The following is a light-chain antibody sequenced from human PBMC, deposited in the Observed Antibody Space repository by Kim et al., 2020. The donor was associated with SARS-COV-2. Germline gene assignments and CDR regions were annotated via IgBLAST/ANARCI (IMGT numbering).Light chain of an antibody. Sequence: QSALTQPASVSGSPGQSITISCTGTSSDVGDYNYVSWYQQHPGKAPKLMIYDVSNRPSGVSNRFSGSKSGNTASLTISGLQAEDEADYYCSSYTSSSTLGVYVFGTGTKVTVL. CDR1: SSDVGDYNY. V-gene: IGLV2-14*03. CDR3: SSYTSSSTLGVYV. CDR2: DVS. J-gene: IGLJ1*01.